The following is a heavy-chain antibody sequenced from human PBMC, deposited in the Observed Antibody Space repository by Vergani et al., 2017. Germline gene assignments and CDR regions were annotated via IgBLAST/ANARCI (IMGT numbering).Heavy chain of an antibody. CDR1: GYTFTGYY. D-gene: IGHD2-2*01. CDR3: ARDARYCSSTSCYVFFDY. V-gene: IGHV1-2*02. J-gene: IGHJ4*02. CDR2: INPNSGGT. Sequence: QVQLVQSGAEVKKPGASVKVSCKASGYTFTGYYMHWVRQAPGQGLEWMGWINPNSGGTNYAQKFQGRVTMTRDTSISTAYMELSRLRSDDTAVYYCARDARYCSSTSCYVFFDYWGQGTLVTVSS.